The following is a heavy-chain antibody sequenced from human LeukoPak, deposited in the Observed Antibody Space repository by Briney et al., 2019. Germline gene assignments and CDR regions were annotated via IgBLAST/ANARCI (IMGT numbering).Heavy chain of an antibody. CDR3: ARGRYYYYYMDV. CDR1: GFTFSSYS. CDR2: ISSSSSYI. V-gene: IGHV3-21*04. Sequence: GGSLRLSCAASGFTFSSYSMNWVRQAPGKGLEWVSSISSSSSYIYYADSVKGRFTISRDNSKNTLYLQMNSLRAEDTAVYYCARGRYYYYYMDVWGKGTTVTISS. J-gene: IGHJ6*03.